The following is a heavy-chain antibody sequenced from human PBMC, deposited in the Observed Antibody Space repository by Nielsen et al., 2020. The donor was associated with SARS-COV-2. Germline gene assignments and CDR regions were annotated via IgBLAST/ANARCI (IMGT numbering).Heavy chain of an antibody. Sequence: GESLKISCAASGFTFSDYYMNWVRQAPGEGLEWVSSISSSSTIYYADLVKGRFTISRDNAKNSLYLQMNSLRAEDTAVYYCARWWQQLTLPGTDAFDIWGQGTMVTVSS. D-gene: IGHD6-13*01. CDR1: GFTFSDYY. CDR2: ISSSSTI. V-gene: IGHV3-69-1*01. J-gene: IGHJ3*02. CDR3: ARWWQQLTLPGTDAFDI.